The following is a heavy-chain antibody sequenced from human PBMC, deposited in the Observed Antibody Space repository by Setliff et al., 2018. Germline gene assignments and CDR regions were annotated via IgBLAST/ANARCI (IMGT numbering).Heavy chain of an antibody. D-gene: IGHD6-19*01. CDR2: VHFTGST. J-gene: IGHJ4*02. V-gene: IGHV4-59*01. Sequence: SETLSLTCNVSGASIRNFYWTWIRQPPGKGLEWIGYVHFTGSTNYNPSLKSRVTMSVDVSKGQFSLRLSSVTAAYTAVYYCARKVEQWLTPHFDYWGQGALVTVSS. CDR3: ARKVEQWLTPHFDY. CDR1: GASIRNFY.